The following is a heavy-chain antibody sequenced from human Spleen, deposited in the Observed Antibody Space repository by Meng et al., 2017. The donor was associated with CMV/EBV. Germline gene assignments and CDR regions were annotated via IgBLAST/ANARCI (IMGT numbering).Heavy chain of an antibody. V-gene: IGHV3-7*01. Sequence: GESLKISCAATGFTFSNHWMTWVRQAPGKRLEWVANIKQDGSEKYYGGSVKGRFTISRDNAKNSLYLQMNSLRAEDTAVYYCAKDKSFGVVTTYFDYWGQGTLVTVSS. J-gene: IGHJ4*02. CDR1: GFTFSNHW. D-gene: IGHD3-3*01. CDR3: AKDKSFGVVTTYFDY. CDR2: IKQDGSEK.